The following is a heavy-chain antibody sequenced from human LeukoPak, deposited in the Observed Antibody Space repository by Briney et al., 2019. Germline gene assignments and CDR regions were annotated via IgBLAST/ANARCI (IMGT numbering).Heavy chain of an antibody. D-gene: IGHD4-17*01. CDR1: DDSISSRSYY. Sequence: SETLSLTCTVSDDSISSRSYYWGWIRQPPGKGLEWIGEIYHSGSTNYNPSLKSRVTISVDKSKNQFSLKLSSVTAADTAVYYCARTPYAVTTLDYYYYGMDVWGQGTTVTVSS. CDR2: IYHSGST. J-gene: IGHJ6*02. CDR3: ARTPYAVTTLDYYYYGMDV. V-gene: IGHV4-39*07.